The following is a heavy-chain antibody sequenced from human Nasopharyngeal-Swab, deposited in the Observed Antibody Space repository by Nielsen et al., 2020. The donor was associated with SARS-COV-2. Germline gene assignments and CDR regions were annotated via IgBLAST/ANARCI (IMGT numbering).Heavy chain of an antibody. J-gene: IGHJ6*02. D-gene: IGHD3-9*01. V-gene: IGHV1-3*01. CDR2: INAGNGNT. CDR3: ARSKWSDILLTYYYYGMDV. Sequence: ASVKVSCKASGYTFTSYAMHWVRQAPGQRLEWMGWINAGNGNTKYSQKFQGRVTITRDTSASTAYMELSSLRSEDTAVYYCARSKWSDILLTYYYYGMDVWGQGTTVTVSS. CDR1: GYTFTSYA.